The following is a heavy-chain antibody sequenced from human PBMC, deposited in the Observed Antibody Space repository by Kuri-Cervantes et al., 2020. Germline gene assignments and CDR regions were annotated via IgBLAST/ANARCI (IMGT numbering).Heavy chain of an antibody. CDR1: GLASNNYW. V-gene: IGHV3-7*01. Sequence: LSLTCAASGLASNNYWMTWVRQAPGKGLEWVANVDPDGSEKYYVDSVKGRFTISRDNAKNSVYLQMNSLGVEDTALYYCARVEGGGWGQGTLVTVSS. J-gene: IGHJ4*02. CDR3: ARVEGGG. D-gene: IGHD3-16*01. CDR2: VDPDGSEK.